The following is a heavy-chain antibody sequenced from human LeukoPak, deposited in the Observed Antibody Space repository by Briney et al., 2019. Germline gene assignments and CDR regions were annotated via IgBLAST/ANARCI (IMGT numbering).Heavy chain of an antibody. V-gene: IGHV3-23*01. CDR3: AKDRDSSGYTTYNWFDP. CDR1: GFTFSSYA. Sequence: GGSLRLSCAAAGFTFSSYAMSWVRQAPGKGLEWVSAIIGSGGSTYYADSVKGRFTISRDNSKNTLYLQMNSLRAEDTAVYYCAKDRDSSGYTTYNWFDPWGQGTLVTVSS. J-gene: IGHJ5*02. D-gene: IGHD3-22*01. CDR2: IIGSGGST.